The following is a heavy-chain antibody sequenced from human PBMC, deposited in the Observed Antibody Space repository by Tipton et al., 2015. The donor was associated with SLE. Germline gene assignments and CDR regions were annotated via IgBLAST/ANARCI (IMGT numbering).Heavy chain of an antibody. J-gene: IGHJ6*02. Sequence: TLSLTCTVSGGSISSYYWSWIRQPPGKGLEWIGYIYYSGSTNYNPSLKSRVTISVDTSKNQFSLKLTSVTAADMAVYYCARGKLTWRGAIIGADVWGQGTTVNVSS. CDR3: ARGKLTWRGAIIGADV. D-gene: IGHD2-15*01. CDR1: GGSISSYY. CDR2: IYYSGST. V-gene: IGHV4-59*08.